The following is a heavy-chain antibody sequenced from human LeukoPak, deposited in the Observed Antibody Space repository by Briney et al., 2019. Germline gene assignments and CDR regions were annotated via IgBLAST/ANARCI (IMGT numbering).Heavy chain of an antibody. CDR1: GGSISRYY. J-gene: IGHJ4*02. CDR3: ARDRTGDGRAIDY. Sequence: PSETLSLTCTVSGGSISRYYWSWIRQPPGKGLELIGYIYYSGSTNYNPSLKSRVTISVDTSKNQFSLKLSSVTAADTAVYYCARDRTGDGRAIDYWGQGTLVTVSS. CDR2: IYYSGST. D-gene: IGHD6-19*01. V-gene: IGHV4-59*01.